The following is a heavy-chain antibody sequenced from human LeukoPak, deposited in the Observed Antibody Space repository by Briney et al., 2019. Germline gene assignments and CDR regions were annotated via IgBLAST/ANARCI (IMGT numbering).Heavy chain of an antibody. D-gene: IGHD1-20*01. J-gene: IGHJ6*02. V-gene: IGHV1-3*01. Sequence: ASVKVSCKAPGYTFTSYAMHWVCQAPGQRLEWMGWINAGNGNTKYSQKFQGRVTITRDTSASTAYMELSSLRSEDTAVYYCARAFYLGGYNWNRNRPRYYGMDVWGQGTTVTVSS. CDR3: ARAFYLGGYNWNRNRPRYYGMDV. CDR2: INAGNGNT. CDR1: GYTFTSYA.